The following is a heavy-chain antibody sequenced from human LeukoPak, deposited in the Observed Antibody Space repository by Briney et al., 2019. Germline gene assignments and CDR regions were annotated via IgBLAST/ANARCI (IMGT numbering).Heavy chain of an antibody. CDR3: AREAQALRFLEWLLSPVDY. J-gene: IGHJ4*02. V-gene: IGHV3-21*01. CDR2: ISSSSSYI. CDR1: GFTFSSYS. Sequence: GGSLRLSCAASGFTFSSYSMNWVRQAPGKGLEWVSSISSSSSYIYYADSVKGRFTISRDNAKNSLYLQMNSLRAEDTAVYYCAREAQALRFLEWLLSPVDYWGQGTLVTVSS. D-gene: IGHD3-3*01.